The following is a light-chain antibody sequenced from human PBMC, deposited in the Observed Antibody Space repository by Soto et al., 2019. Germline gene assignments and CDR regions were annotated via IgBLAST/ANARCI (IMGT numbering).Light chain of an antibody. CDR3: QQRSQFT. CDR1: QSISDT. J-gene: IGKJ3*01. CDR2: GAS. Sequence: EIVMTQSPATLSVSPGGRATLSCRASQSISDTLAWYQQKPGQAPRLLIYGASRRATGFPARFSGSGSGTDFTLTISSLEPEDFAVYYCQQRSQFTFGPGTKVDI. V-gene: IGKV3-15*01.